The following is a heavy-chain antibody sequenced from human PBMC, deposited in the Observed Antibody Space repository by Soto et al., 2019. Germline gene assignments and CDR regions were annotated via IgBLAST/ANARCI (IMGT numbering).Heavy chain of an antibody. V-gene: IGHV3-11*01. D-gene: IGHD3-3*01. CDR2: ISSSGSTI. J-gene: IGHJ6*03. CDR3: TRPEWLSYYYMDV. CDR1: GFTFSDYY. Sequence: PGGSLRLSCAASGFTFSDYYMSWIRQAPGKGLEWVSYISSSGSTIYYADSVKGRFTISRDNAKNSLYLQMNSLRAEDTAVYYCTRPEWLSYYYMDVWGKGTTVTVSS.